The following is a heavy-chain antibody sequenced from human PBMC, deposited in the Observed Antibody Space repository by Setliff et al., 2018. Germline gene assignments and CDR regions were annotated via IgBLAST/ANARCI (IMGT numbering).Heavy chain of an antibody. CDR2: IQNGGNT. J-gene: IGHJ4*02. Sequence: PSETLSLTCSVSGGSISNSYWTWIRQPPGKGREWIGYIQNGGNTKYNPSLGSRITMSVDTSKHQFSLRLNSVTAADTDVCYCARSLGSGSYWNSRPFYSDYWGQGTLVTVSS. CDR3: ARSLGSGSYWNSRPFYSDY. CDR1: GGSISNSY. V-gene: IGHV4-59*08. D-gene: IGHD3-10*01.